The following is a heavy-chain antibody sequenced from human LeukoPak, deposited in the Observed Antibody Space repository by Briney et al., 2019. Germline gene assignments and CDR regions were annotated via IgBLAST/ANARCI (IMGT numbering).Heavy chain of an antibody. Sequence: SETLSLTCTVSGGSINNGGYYWSWIRQHPGKGLEWIGYIYYSGSSYYNPSLRSRVTISVDTSKNQFSLKLSSVTAADTAVYYCARLGYCGGDCPPAGAFDIWGQGTMVTVSS. CDR1: GGSINNGGYY. V-gene: IGHV4-31*03. D-gene: IGHD2-21*02. CDR3: ARLGYCGGDCPPAGAFDI. CDR2: IYYSGSS. J-gene: IGHJ3*02.